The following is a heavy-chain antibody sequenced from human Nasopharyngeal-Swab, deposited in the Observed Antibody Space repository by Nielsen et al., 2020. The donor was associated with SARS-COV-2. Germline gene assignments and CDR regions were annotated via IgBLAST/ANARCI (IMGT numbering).Heavy chain of an antibody. CDR2: IWYDGSNK. Sequence: GESLKISCAASGFTFSSYGMHWVRQAPGKGLEWVAVIWYDGSNKYYADSVKGRFTISRDNSKNTLYLQMNSLRAEDTAVYYCARGPLYSSGWYYFDYWGQGTLVTVSS. D-gene: IGHD6-19*01. CDR1: GFTFSSYG. J-gene: IGHJ4*02. V-gene: IGHV3-33*01. CDR3: ARGPLYSSGWYYFDY.